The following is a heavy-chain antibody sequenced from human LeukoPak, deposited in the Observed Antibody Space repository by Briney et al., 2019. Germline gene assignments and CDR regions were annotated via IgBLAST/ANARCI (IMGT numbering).Heavy chain of an antibody. CDR2: IIPILGIA. V-gene: IGHV1-69*04. D-gene: IGHD5-12*01. J-gene: IGHJ3*02. CDR1: GGTFSSYA. CDR3: ARGREVATIVDAFDI. Sequence: SVKVSCKASGGTFSSYAISWVRQAPGQGLEWMGRIIPILGIANYAQKFQGRVTITADKSTSTAYMELSSLRSEDTAVYYCARGREVATIVDAFDIWGRGTMVTVSS.